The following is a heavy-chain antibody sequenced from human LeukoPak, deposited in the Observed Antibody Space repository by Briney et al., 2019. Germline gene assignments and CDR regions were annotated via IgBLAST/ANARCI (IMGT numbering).Heavy chain of an antibody. D-gene: IGHD3-9*01. CDR2: IYYSGST. V-gene: IGHV4-59*01. CDR3: VRGIDWLLNPFDY. Sequence: SETLSLTCTVSGGSISSYYWSWIRQPPGKGLEWIGYIYYSGSTNYNPSLKSRVTISVDTSKNQFSLKLSSVTAADTAVYYCVRGIDWLLNPFDYWGQGTLVTVSS. CDR1: GGSISSYY. J-gene: IGHJ4*02.